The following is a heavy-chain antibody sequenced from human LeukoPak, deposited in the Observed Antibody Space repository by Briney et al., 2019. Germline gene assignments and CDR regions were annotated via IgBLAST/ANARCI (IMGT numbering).Heavy chain of an antibody. J-gene: IGHJ4*02. CDR1: GFTFSSYA. CDR3: AIMHGYYDGSGFWVQ. V-gene: IGHV3-23*01. D-gene: IGHD3-22*01. Sequence: PGGSLRLSCAASGFTFSSYAMSWVRQAPGKGLEWVSFISPRGGGTSNADAVAGRFTISRDNTRNTLYLQMNSLRDEDTGVYYCAIMHGYYDGSGFWVQWGQGTLVTVSS. CDR2: ISPRGGGT.